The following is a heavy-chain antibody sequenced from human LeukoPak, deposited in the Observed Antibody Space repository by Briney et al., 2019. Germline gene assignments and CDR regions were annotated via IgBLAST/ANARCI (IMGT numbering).Heavy chain of an antibody. CDR3: ARALPWYYDILTGMPADY. CDR1: GGTFSSYA. CDR2: IIPIFGTA. V-gene: IGHV1-69*13. J-gene: IGHJ4*02. Sequence: SVKVSCKASGGTFSSYAISWVRQAPGQGLEWMGGIIPIFGTANYAQKFQGRVTITADESTSTAYMELSSLRSEDTAVYYCARALPWYYDILTGMPADYWGQGTLVTVSS. D-gene: IGHD3-9*01.